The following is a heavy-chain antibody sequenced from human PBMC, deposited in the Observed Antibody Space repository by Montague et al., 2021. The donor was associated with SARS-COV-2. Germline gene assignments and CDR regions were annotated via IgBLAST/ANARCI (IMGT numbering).Heavy chain of an antibody. V-gene: IGHV4-34*01. D-gene: IGHD3-22*01. J-gene: IGHJ4*02. Sequence: SETLSLTCTVYGGSFSGYYWSWIRLPPGKGLEWIGEINQSGSTNYNPSLKSRVTLSVDTSKKQFSLNLSSLTAADTAVYYCARVAGGYYHDSSAYFDYWGQGSPVTVSS. CDR3: ARVAGGYYHDSSAYFDY. CDR1: GGSFSGYY. CDR2: INQSGST.